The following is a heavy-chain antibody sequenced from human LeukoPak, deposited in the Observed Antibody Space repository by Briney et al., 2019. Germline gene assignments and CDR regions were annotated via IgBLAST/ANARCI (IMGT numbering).Heavy chain of an antibody. J-gene: IGHJ4*02. V-gene: IGHV4-34*01. Sequence: ASETLSLTCAVYGGSFSGYYWSWIRQPPGKGLEWIGEINHSGSTNYNPSLKSRVTISVDTSKNQFSLKLSSVTAADTAVYYCARGRPYTIFGVVIGSGSFDYWGQGTLVTVSS. CDR2: INHSGST. CDR3: ARGRPYTIFGVVIGSGSFDY. CDR1: GGSFSGYY. D-gene: IGHD3-3*01.